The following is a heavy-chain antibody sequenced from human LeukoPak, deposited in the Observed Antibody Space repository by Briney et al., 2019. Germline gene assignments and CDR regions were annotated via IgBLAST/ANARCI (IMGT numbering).Heavy chain of an antibody. CDR2: IDPSDSYT. V-gene: IGHV5-10-1*01. Sequence: GESLKISCKGSGYRFTSYWISWVRQMPGKGLEWMGRIDPSDSYTNYSPSFQGHVTISADKSISTAYLQWSSLKALDTAMYYCARHVQYCSSTSCYGDWFDPWGQGTLVTVSS. J-gene: IGHJ5*02. CDR1: GYRFTSYW. CDR3: ARHVQYCSSTSCYGDWFDP. D-gene: IGHD2-2*01.